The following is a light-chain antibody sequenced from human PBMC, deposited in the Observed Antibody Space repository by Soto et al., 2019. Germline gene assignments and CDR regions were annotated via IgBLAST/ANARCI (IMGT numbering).Light chain of an antibody. J-gene: IGKJ1*01. Sequence: DIKMTQSPSSLSPSIGDRVTITCRASQSISTSLNWYQQKPGKAPRLLIYAASSLQSGVPSRFSGSGSGTDFTLTISSLQPEDFATYYCQQSYSTLGTFGQGTKVDIK. CDR2: AAS. CDR1: QSISTS. CDR3: QQSYSTLGT. V-gene: IGKV1-39*01.